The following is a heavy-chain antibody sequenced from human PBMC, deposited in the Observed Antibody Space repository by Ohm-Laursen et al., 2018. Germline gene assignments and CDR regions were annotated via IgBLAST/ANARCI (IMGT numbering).Heavy chain of an antibody. CDR2: ISGSGGNT. Sequence: SLRLSCAASGFTFSNYAISWVRQAPGKGLEWVSGISGSGGNTYYTDSVKGRFTISRDNSKNTVSLQMNSLRAEDTAVYYCAKVGGSSSSSSWSADYYGMDVCGQGITVTVSS. CDR1: GFTFSNYA. D-gene: IGHD6-13*01. CDR3: AKVGGSSSSSSWSADYYGMDV. V-gene: IGHV3-23*01. J-gene: IGHJ6*02.